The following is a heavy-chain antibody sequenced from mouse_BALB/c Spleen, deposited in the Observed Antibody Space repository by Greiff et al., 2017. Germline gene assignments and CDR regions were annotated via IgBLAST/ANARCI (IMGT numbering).Heavy chain of an antibody. V-gene: IGHV3-2*02. CDR1: GYSITSDYA. Sequence: EVQLQQSGPGLVKPSQSLSLTCTVTGYSITSDYAWNWIRQFPGNKLEWMGYISYSGSTSYNPSLKSRISITRDTSKNQFFLQLNSVTTEDTATYYCARYLPYAMDYWGQGTSVTVSS. D-gene: IGHD5-1*01. J-gene: IGHJ4*01. CDR2: ISYSGST. CDR3: ARYLPYAMDY.